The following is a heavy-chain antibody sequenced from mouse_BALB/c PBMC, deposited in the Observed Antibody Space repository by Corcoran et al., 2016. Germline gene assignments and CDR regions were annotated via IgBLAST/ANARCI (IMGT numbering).Heavy chain of an antibody. V-gene: IGHV1-26*01. J-gene: IGHJ1*01. CDR3: ARYYDYWYFDV. CDR2: INPYNGAT. D-gene: IGHD2-4*01. CDR1: GYSFTGYY. Sequence: EVQLQQSGPELVKPGASVKISCKASGYSFTGYYIHWVKQSHVKSLEWIGRINPYNGATSYNQNFKDKASLTVDKSSSTAYMELHSLTSEDSAVYYCARYYDYWYFDVWGAGTTVTVSS.